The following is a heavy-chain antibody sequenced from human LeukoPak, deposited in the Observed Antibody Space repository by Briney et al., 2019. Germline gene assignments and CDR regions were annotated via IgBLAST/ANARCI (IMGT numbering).Heavy chain of an antibody. Sequence: GGSLRLSCAASGFTFSSYAMSWVRQAPGKGLEWVSAISGSGGSTYYADSVKGRFTISRDDSKNTLYLQMNSLRAEDTAVYYCAKDYDSSGYYSTSANYWGQGTLVTVSS. V-gene: IGHV3-23*01. J-gene: IGHJ4*02. D-gene: IGHD3-22*01. CDR3: AKDYDSSGYYSTSANY. CDR2: ISGSGGST. CDR1: GFTFSSYA.